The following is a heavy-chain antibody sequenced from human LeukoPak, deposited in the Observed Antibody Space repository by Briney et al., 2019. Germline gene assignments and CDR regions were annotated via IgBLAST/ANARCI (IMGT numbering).Heavy chain of an antibody. J-gene: IGHJ4*02. CDR1: VGTFSIYA. D-gene: IGHD4-17*01. V-gene: IGHV1-69*01. Sequence: SVNVSCKASVGTFSIYAISWVRQAPGQGLEWMGGIIPIFGTANYAQKFQGRVTITVDESTSTAYMELSSLRSEDTAVYYCARSLTTVKGDFGYWGQGTLVTVSS. CDR2: IIPIFGTA. CDR3: ARSLTTVKGDFGY.